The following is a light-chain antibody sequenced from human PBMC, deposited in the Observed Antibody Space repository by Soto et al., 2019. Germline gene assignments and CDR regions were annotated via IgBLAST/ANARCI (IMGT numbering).Light chain of an antibody. CDR3: AVWDDSLNGVV. J-gene: IGLJ3*02. V-gene: IGLV1-36*01. CDR2: YDD. Sequence: QSVLTQPPSVSEAPRQRVTISCSGSRSNVGNNAVNWYQQLPGKAPKLLIYYDDLLPSGVSARFSGSKSGTSASLAISGLQSEDEAAYYCAVWDDSLNGVVFGGGTKVTVL. CDR1: RSNVGNNA.